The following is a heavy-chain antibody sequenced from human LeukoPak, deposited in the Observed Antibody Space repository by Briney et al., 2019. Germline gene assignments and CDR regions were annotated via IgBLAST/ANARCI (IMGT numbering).Heavy chain of an antibody. CDR1: GGSISSSSYY. J-gene: IGHJ4*02. CDR3: ARHGLGPAPIGYYFDY. Sequence: SETLSLTXTVSGGSISSSSYYWGWIRQPPGTGLEWIGSIYSTGTTYYSPSFKNRVTISVDTSKNQFSLKLSSVTAADTAVYYCARHGLGPAPIGYYFDYWGQGTLVTVSS. V-gene: IGHV4-39*01. CDR2: IYSTGTT. D-gene: IGHD2-2*02.